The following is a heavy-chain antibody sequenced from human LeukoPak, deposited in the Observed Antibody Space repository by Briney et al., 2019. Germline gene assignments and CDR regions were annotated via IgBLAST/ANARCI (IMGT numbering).Heavy chain of an antibody. V-gene: IGHV3-66*01. Sequence: GGSLRLSCAASGLTVSYNYMSWVRQAPGKGLEWASIIYRGGSTSYADSVKGRFTISRDISTNTLFLQMNSLRADDTAVYYCARDKSDFPFDAWGQGTLVTVSS. D-gene: IGHD3-3*01. CDR1: GLTVSYNY. J-gene: IGHJ5*02. CDR3: ARDKSDFPFDA. CDR2: IYRGGST.